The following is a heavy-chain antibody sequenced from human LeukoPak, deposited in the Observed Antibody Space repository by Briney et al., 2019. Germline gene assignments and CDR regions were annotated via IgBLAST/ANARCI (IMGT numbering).Heavy chain of an antibody. CDR2: ISWNSGSI. D-gene: IGHD3-22*01. Sequence: GGSLRLSCAASGFAFDDYAMHWVRQAPGKGLEWVSGISWNSGSIGYADSVKGRFTISRDNAKNSLYLQMNGLRAEDTALYYCAKDTRSGYDSRRYYYDSPLFDYWGQGTLVTVSS. CDR1: GFAFDDYA. V-gene: IGHV3-9*01. CDR3: AKDTRSGYDSRRYYYDSPLFDY. J-gene: IGHJ4*02.